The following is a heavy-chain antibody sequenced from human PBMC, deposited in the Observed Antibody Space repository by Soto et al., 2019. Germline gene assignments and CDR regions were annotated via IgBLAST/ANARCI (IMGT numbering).Heavy chain of an antibody. Sequence: QVQLQESGPGLVKPSETLSLTCTVSDGSIGGYYWSWIRQPPGKRLEWVGYIYYSGSTNYNPSLKSRVPMSVDTSRNQLSLRLSSVTAADTAIYYCARAGSSWVNWFDPWGQGTLVTVSS. V-gene: IGHV4-59*01. CDR2: IYYSGST. CDR3: ARAGSSWVNWFDP. J-gene: IGHJ5*02. CDR1: DGSIGGYY. D-gene: IGHD6-13*01.